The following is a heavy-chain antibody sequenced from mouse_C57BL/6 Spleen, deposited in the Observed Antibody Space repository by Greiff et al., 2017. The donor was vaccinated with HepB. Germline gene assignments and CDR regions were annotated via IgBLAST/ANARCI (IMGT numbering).Heavy chain of an antibody. CDR3: ARRELLPDY. Sequence: QVQLKESGAELVRPGTSVKVSCKASGYAFTNYLIEWVKQRPGQGLEWIGVINPGSGGTNYNEKFKGKATLTADKSSSTAYMQLSSLTSEDSAVYFCARRELLPDYWGQGTTLTVSS. CDR2: INPGSGGT. V-gene: IGHV1-54*01. D-gene: IGHD1-1*01. J-gene: IGHJ2*01. CDR1: GYAFTNYL.